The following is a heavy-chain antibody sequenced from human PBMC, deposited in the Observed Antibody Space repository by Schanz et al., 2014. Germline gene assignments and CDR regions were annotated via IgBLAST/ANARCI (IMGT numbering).Heavy chain of an antibody. CDR2: INSNTGNP. D-gene: IGHD5-12*01. V-gene: IGHV7-4-1*02. CDR1: GYTFTTYA. J-gene: IGHJ4*02. CDR3: ARGRGGNTGYEAADY. Sequence: QVQLVQSGAEVKKPGASVKVPCKASGYTFTTYALNWVRQAPGQGLEWMGWINSNTGNPTYAPAFTGRFVFSLDTSVSTAYLQIIGLQAEDSAVFYCARGRGGNTGYEAADYWGQGTRVTVSS.